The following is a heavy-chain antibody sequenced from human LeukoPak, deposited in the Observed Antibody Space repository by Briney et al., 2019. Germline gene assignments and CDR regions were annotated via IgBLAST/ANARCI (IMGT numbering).Heavy chain of an antibody. V-gene: IGHV3-11*01. D-gene: IGHD1/OR15-1a*01. CDR1: GFTFSDYY. Sequence: PGGTLRLSCAASGFTFSDYYMSWIRQAPRKRLEGGSDISSSGSTIYYADSVKGRFTISRDNAKNSPYLQMNSLRAEDTAVYYCARFNNGVYYYGMDVWGQGTTVTVSS. CDR2: ISSSGSTI. J-gene: IGHJ6*02. CDR3: ARFNNGVYYYGMDV.